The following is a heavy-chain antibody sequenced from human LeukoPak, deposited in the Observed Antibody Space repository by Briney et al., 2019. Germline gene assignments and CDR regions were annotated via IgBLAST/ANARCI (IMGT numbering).Heavy chain of an antibody. J-gene: IGHJ4*02. CDR1: GYTFTGYY. CDR3: ATHYYDSSGFVDYFDY. Sequence: GASVTVSCKASGYTFTGYYMHWVRQAPGQGLAWMGWINPNSGGTNYAQKFQGRVTMTRDTSISTAYMELSRLRSDDTAVYYCATHYYDSSGFVDYFDYWGQGTLVTVSS. V-gene: IGHV1-2*02. D-gene: IGHD3-22*01. CDR2: INPNSGGT.